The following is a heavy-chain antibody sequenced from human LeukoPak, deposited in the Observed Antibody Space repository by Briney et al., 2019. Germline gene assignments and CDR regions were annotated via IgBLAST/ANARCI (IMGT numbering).Heavy chain of an antibody. CDR2: MNPNSGNT. D-gene: IGHD6-6*01. V-gene: IGHV1-8*01. CDR1: GYTFTSYD. CDR3: ARVRRFVHTNWFDP. J-gene: IGHJ5*02. Sequence: ASVKVSCKASGYTFTSYDINWVRQATGQGLEWMGWMNPNSGNTGYAQKFQGRVTMTTDTSTSTAYMELRSLRSDDTAVYYCARVRRFVHTNWFDPWGQGTLVTVSS.